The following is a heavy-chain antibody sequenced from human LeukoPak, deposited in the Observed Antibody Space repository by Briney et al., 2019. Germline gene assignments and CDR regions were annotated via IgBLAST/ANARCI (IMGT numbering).Heavy chain of an antibody. Sequence: SETLSLTCIVSGGSIRSSNYYWGWIRQSPGKGLAWIGSVHHSGSTYDNPSLKSRVTISVDTSKNQFSLKMTSVTAADTAVYYCARRSTVAGRGRFDPWGQGTLVTVSS. CDR3: ARRSTVAGRGRFDP. V-gene: IGHV4-39*01. CDR2: VHHSGST. D-gene: IGHD6-19*01. J-gene: IGHJ5*02. CDR1: GGSIRSSNYY.